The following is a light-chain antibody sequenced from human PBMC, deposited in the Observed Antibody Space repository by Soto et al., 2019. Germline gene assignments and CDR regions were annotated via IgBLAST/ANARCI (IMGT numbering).Light chain of an antibody. V-gene: IGKV3-11*01. Sequence: EIVLTQSPATLSLSPGERATFSCRASQSVSSYLAWYQQKPGQAPRLLIYDASTRATGIAARFSGSGSRTDFTLTNSSLEPEDFAVYYCQQHNNWPPSITFGQGTRLEIK. CDR2: DAS. CDR3: QQHNNWPPSIT. J-gene: IGKJ5*01. CDR1: QSVSSY.